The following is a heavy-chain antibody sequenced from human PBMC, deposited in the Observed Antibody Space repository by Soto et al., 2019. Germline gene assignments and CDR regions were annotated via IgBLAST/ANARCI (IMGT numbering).Heavy chain of an antibody. D-gene: IGHD6-13*01. V-gene: IGHV3-53*01. CDR2: IYSGGTT. J-gene: IGHJ4*02. Sequence: GGSLRLSCAASGFTVSSKYMSWVRQAPGKGPEWVSVIYSGGTTFYADSVEGRFTISRDNSENTLFLQMNSLRAEDTAVYYCARDLGSSSDYWGQGTLVTVSS. CDR1: GFTVSSKY. CDR3: ARDLGSSSDY.